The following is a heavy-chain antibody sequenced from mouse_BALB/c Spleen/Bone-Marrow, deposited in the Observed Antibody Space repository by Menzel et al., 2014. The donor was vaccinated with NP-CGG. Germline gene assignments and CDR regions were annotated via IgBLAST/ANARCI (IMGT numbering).Heavy chain of an antibody. CDR2: IAPGSGNI. J-gene: IGHJ4*01. CDR1: GYTFTSYW. CDR3: ARSYYVSSPYAMDY. V-gene: IGHV1S41*01. D-gene: IGHD1-1*01. Sequence: DLVKPGASVKLSCKASGYTFTSYWINWVKQRPGQGLEWIGRIAPGSGNIYYNEMFKVKATLTVDASSSTAYIQLSSLSSEDSAVYFCARSYYVSSPYAMDYLGQATSVTVSS.